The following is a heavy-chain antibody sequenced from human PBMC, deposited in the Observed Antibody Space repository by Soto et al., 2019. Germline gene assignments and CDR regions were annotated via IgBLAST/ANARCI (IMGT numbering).Heavy chain of an antibody. CDR2: ISSSSSYI. CDR1: GFTFSSYS. V-gene: IGHV3-21*01. Sequence: PGGSLRLSCAASGFTFSSYSMNWVRQAPGKGLEWVSSISSSSSYIYYADSVKGRFTISRDNAKNSLYLQMNSLRAEDTAVYYCARAPFRSPRSASYWDASSDGAFDIWGQGTMVTVSS. D-gene: IGHD3-3*01. J-gene: IGHJ3*02. CDR3: ARAPFRSPRSASYWDASSDGAFDI.